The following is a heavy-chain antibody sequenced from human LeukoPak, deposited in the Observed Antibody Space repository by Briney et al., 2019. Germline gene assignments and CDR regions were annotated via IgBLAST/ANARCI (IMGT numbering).Heavy chain of an antibody. CDR2: ISYDGSNK. CDR1: GFTFSSYA. V-gene: IGHV3-30-3*01. CDR3: ARGPHMWCGGDCYYFDY. D-gene: IGHD2-21*02. J-gene: IGHJ4*02. Sequence: GGSLRLSCAASGFTFSSYAMHWVRQAPGKGLEWVAVISYDGSNKYYADSVKGRFTISRDNSKNTLYLQMNSLRAEDTAVYYCARGPHMWCGGDCYYFDYWGQGTLVTVSS.